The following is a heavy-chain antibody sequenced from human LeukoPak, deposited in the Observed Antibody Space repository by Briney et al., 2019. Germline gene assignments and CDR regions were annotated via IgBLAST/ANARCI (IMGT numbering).Heavy chain of an antibody. V-gene: IGHV3-64*01. CDR2: ALGNGGTT. CDR3: ARERAFYYFDY. CDR1: GFTFTTYT. Sequence: GGSLRLSCEASGFTFTTYTMPWVRQAPGKGLEYVSAALGNGGTTYYANSVKGRFTISRDNSKNTVYLQMGSLRAEDTAVYYCARERAFYYFDYWGQGSLVTVSS. J-gene: IGHJ4*02.